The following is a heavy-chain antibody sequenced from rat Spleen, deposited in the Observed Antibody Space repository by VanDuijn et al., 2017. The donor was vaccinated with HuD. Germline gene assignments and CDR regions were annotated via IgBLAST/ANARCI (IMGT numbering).Heavy chain of an antibody. CDR3: ARQSFDY. V-gene: IGHV5S13*01. CDR2: INIGGGDT. CDR1: GFAFRNYG. Sequence: EVQLVESGGGLVEPGRSLKLSCAASGFAFRNYGMAWVRQTLTKGLEWVAFINIGGGDTYYRDSVKGRFTISRDNAKSTLYLQMDSLRSEDTATYYCARQSFDYWGQGVMVTVSS. J-gene: IGHJ2*01.